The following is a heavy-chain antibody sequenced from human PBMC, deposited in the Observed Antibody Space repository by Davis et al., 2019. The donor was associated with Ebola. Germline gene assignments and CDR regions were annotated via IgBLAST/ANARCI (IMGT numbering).Heavy chain of an antibody. D-gene: IGHD3-22*01. CDR3: ARVSEGCDSSGYYYYGMDV. CDR2: ISSSSSYI. CDR1: GFTFSSYS. V-gene: IGHV3-21*01. Sequence: GESLKISCAASGFTFSSYSMNWVRQAPGKGLEWVSSISSSSSYIYYADSVKGRFTISRDNAKNSLYLQMNSLRAEDTAVYYCARVSEGCDSSGYYYYGMDVWGQGTTVTVSS. J-gene: IGHJ6*02.